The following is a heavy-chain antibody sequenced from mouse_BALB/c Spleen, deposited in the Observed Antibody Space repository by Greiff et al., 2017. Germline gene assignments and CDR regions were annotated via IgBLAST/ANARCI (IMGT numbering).Heavy chain of an antibody. V-gene: IGHV6-6*02. CDR2: IRLKSNNYAT. CDR1: GFTFSNYW. J-gene: IGHJ4*01. D-gene: IGHD4-1*01. CDR3: TRDWDGAMDY. Sequence: EVKLMESGGGLVQPGGSMKLSCVASGFTFSNYWMNWVRQSPEKGLEWVAEIRLKSNNYATHYAESVKGRFTISRDDSKSSVYLQMNNLRAEDTGIYYCTRDWDGAMDYWGQGTSVTVSS.